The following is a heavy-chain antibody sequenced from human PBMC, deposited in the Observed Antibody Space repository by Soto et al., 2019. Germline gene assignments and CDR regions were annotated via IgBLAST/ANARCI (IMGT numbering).Heavy chain of an antibody. CDR2: IKEDGSER. Sequence: EVQLVESGGGLVQPGGSLGLSCAASGFTFSTSWMSWVRQAPGKGLEWVANIKEDGSERYYVDSVKGRFTISRDNAKNALYLQMNSLRSEDTAVYYCARDGIEGAVAGTIGYWGQGTLVTVSS. J-gene: IGHJ4*02. CDR1: GFTFSTSW. CDR3: ARDGIEGAVAGTIGY. D-gene: IGHD6-19*01. V-gene: IGHV3-7*03.